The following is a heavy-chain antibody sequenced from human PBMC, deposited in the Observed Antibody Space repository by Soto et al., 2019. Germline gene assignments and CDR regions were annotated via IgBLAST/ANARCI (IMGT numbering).Heavy chain of an antibody. CDR3: ARDVGGRDGYASTWSLYYYYYGMDV. J-gene: IGHJ6*02. CDR1: GFTFSTYA. V-gene: IGHV3-30-3*01. D-gene: IGHD6-13*01. CDR2: ISYDGSNE. Sequence: QVQLVESGGGVVQPGRSLRLSCAASGFTFSTYAMHWVRQAPGKGLEWVAVISYDGSNEYYADSVKGRFTISRDNSKNTLDLQMNSLRAEDTAVYYCARDVGGRDGYASTWSLYYYYYGMDVWGQGTTVTVSS.